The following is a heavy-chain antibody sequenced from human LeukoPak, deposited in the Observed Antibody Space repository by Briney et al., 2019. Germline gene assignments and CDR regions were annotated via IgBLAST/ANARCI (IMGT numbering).Heavy chain of an antibody. J-gene: IGHJ6*03. CDR2: TSSSGTYM. V-gene: IGHV3-21*01. CDR1: GFTFSSYS. Sequence: GGSLRLSCAASGFTFSSYSMHWVRQAPGKGLEWVSTTSSSGTYMYYADSVEGRFTISRDNAKNSLYLQMSGLTAEDTAVYYCARKPSEYTYSQGSYMDVWGKGTTVTVSS. D-gene: IGHD5-18*01. CDR3: ARKPSEYTYSQGSYMDV.